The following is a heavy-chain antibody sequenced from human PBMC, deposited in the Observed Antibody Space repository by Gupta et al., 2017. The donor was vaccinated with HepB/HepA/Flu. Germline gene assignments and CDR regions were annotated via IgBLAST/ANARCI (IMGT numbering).Heavy chain of an antibody. V-gene: IGHV3-23*01. J-gene: IGHJ2*01. CDR2: ISGSGGST. Sequence: EVQLLESGGGLVQPGESLRLCCAASGFTFRSYAMSWVRQAPGKGLEWVSAISGSGGSTYYADSVKGRFTISRDNSKNTLYLQMNSLRAEDTALYYCAKCPWSALWAWYFDLWGRGTLVTVSS. CDR3: AKCPWSALWAWYFDL. CDR1: GFTFRSYA. D-gene: IGHD3-3*01.